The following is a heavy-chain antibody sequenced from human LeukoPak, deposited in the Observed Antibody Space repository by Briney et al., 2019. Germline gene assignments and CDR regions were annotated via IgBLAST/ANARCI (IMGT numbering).Heavy chain of an antibody. CDR1: GFTFSSYG. J-gene: IGHJ4*02. V-gene: IGHV3-30*03. CDR2: ISYDGSNK. D-gene: IGHD2-15*01. CDR3: ARSRGVVAARPYYFDY. Sequence: GRSLRLSCAASGFTFSSYGMHWVRQAPGKGLEWVAVISYDGSNKYYADSVKGRFTISRDNSKNTLYLQMNSLRAEDTAVYYCARSRGVVAARPYYFDYWGQGTLVTVSS.